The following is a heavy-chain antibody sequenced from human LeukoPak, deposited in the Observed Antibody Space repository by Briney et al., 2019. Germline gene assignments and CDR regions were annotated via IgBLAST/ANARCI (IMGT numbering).Heavy chain of an antibody. D-gene: IGHD3-10*01. CDR1: GGSISSYY. J-gene: IGHJ6*03. CDR2: IYYSGST. CDR3: ARGIYGSGSYRYYYYYYYMDV. Sequence: PSETLSLTCTVSGGSISSYYWSWIRQPPGKGLEWIGYIYYSGSTNYNPSLKSRVTISVDTSKNQFSLKLSSVTAADTAVYYCARGIYGSGSYRYYYYYYYMDVWGKGTTVTVSS. V-gene: IGHV4-59*01.